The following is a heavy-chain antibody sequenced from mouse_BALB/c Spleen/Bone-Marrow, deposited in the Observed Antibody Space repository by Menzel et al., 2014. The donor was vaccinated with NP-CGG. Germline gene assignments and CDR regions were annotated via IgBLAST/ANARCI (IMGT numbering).Heavy chain of an antibody. D-gene: IGHD3-1*01. CDR2: IYPGDGDT. CDR3: ARVGFSFDY. J-gene: IGHJ2*01. CDR1: GYAFSTYW. V-gene: IGHV1-80*01. Sequence: QVQLKQSGAELVRPGSSVKISCKASGYAFSTYWMNWVKQRPGQGLEWIGQIYPGDGDTNYNGKFTGKATLTADRSSSTASMQLSSLTSEDSAVYFCARVGFSFDYWGQGTTLTVSS.